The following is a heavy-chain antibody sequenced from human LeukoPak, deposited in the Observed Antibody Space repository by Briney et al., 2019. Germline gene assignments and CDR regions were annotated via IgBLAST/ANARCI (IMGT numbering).Heavy chain of an antibody. D-gene: IGHD4-23*01. CDR2: IYRGGNT. CDR1: GFTVSSKY. Sequence: GGSLGLSCAASGFTVSSKYMSWVRQAPGKGLEWVSVIYRGGNTYYADSVKGRFTISRDNSKNTVYLQMNSLRAEDTAVYYCARGDDYGGNWYYFDYWGQGTLVTVSS. CDR3: ARGDDYGGNWYYFDY. J-gene: IGHJ4*02. V-gene: IGHV3-53*01.